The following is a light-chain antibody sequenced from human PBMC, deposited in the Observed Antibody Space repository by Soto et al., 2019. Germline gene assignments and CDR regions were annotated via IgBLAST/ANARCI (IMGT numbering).Light chain of an antibody. CDR2: GAS. CDR3: QQYGSSRT. CDR1: QSVSSGY. Sequence: LSLSPGTMALFPWETAPLSCRASQSVSSGYVAWHKQQPGPAPRFLNCGASSRATGIPDRFSGSGSGTDFTLTIRILAAEDVADDCWQQYGSSRTFGQGTKVDIK. J-gene: IGKJ1*01. V-gene: IGKV3-20*01.